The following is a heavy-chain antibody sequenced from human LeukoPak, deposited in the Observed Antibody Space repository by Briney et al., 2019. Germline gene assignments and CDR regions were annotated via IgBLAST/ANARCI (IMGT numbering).Heavy chain of an antibody. D-gene: IGHD3-22*01. J-gene: IGHJ4*02. CDR3: ARAYSSGYYPPDNFFNS. CDR1: GGSIISGSYC. V-gene: IGHV4-61*02. Sequence: SQTLSLTCTVSGGSIISGSYCWSWIRQPGGKGLEWIGGIYTSGSTNYDPSLKSRVTISADTSRNQFSLKLSSVTAADTAVYYCARAYSSGYYPPDNFFNSWGQGTLVTVSS. CDR2: IYTSGST.